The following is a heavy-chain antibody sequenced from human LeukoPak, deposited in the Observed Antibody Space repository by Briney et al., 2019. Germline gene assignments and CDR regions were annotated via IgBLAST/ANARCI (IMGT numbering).Heavy chain of an antibody. V-gene: IGHV1-69*05. Sequence: SVKVSCKASGGTFSSYAISWVRQAPGQGLEWMGRIIPIFGTANYAQKFQGRVTITTDESTSTAYMELSSLRSEDTAVYYCARALVRTYYYDSSSACDIWGQGTMVTVSS. J-gene: IGHJ3*02. D-gene: IGHD3-22*01. CDR2: IIPIFGTA. CDR3: ARALVRTYYYDSSSACDI. CDR1: GGTFSSYA.